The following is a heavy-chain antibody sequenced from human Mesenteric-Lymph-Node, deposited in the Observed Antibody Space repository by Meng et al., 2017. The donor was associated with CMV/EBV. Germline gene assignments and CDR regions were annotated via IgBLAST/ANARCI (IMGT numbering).Heavy chain of an antibody. Sequence: SCAASGFSFDSYSMNWIRQAPGKGLEWVSGISKSGDYIYYADSLKGRFTISRDNTKKSLYLQMDSLRVEDTAVYYCARDWDISGGDCWGQGTLVTVSS. CDR2: ISKSGDYI. V-gene: IGHV3-21*01. CDR3: ARDWDISGGDC. CDR1: GFSFDSYS. D-gene: IGHD2-15*01. J-gene: IGHJ4*02.